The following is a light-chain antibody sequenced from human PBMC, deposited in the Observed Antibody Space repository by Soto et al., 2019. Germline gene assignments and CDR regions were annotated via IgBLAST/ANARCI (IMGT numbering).Light chain of an antibody. V-gene: IGKV1-5*01. CDR1: QNLSSW. CDR3: QQYSSYSLT. J-gene: IGKJ4*01. CDR2: DVS. Sequence: DIQMTQSPSTLSASVGDRVTITCRASQNLSSWLAWYQQKPGKAPKLLIYDVSNLESGVPSRFSGSGSGTEFALTISILQPDDYETYYCQQYSSYSLTFGGGTKVEIK.